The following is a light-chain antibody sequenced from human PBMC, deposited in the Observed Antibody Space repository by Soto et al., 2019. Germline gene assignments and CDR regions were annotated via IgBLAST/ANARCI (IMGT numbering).Light chain of an antibody. V-gene: IGLV2-14*01. Sequence: QSALTQPASVSGSPGQSITISCTGTSSDVGGYNYVSWYQQHPGKAPKLLIYDVSNRPSGVSNRFSGSKSGNTASLTSSGLQAEDEADYYCSSYTNSRTNVFGTGADLTVL. CDR1: SSDVGGYNY. J-gene: IGLJ1*01. CDR2: DVS. CDR3: SSYTNSRTNV.